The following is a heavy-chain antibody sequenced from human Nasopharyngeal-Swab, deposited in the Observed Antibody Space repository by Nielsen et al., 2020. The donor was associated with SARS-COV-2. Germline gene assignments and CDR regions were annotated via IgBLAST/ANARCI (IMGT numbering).Heavy chain of an antibody. V-gene: IGHV4-34*01. J-gene: IGHJ4*02. CDR2: NTHSGST. CDR3: ARRVGTTVTTSYFDY. Sequence: SETLSLTCAVYGGSFNDFYWSWLRQPPGERPEWIGENTHSGSTNYNPSLRSRSTISVDTSKNQFSLTLSSVTAADTAVYYCARRVGTTVTTSYFDYWGQGTLVTVSS. CDR1: GGSFNDFY. D-gene: IGHD4-11*01.